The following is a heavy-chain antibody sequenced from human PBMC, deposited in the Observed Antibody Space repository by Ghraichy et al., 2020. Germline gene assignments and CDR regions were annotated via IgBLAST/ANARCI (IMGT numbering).Heavy chain of an antibody. Sequence: SETLSLTCAVSGGSISSSNWWSWVRQPPGKGLEWIGEIYHSGSTNYNASLKSRVTISVDKSKNQFSLKLSSVTAADTAVYYCARDRREMATTNRHAFDIWGQGTMVTVSS. CDR2: IYHSGST. V-gene: IGHV4-4*02. CDR3: ARDRREMATTNRHAFDI. D-gene: IGHD5-24*01. CDR1: GGSISSSNW. J-gene: IGHJ3*02.